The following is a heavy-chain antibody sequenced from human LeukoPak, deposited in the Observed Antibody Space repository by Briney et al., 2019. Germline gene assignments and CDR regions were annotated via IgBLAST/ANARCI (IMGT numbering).Heavy chain of an antibody. CDR3: ARSAGGKYYDSSVTRRPDAFDI. Sequence: SETLSLTCTVSGDSISSSNCYWGWIRQPPGKGLEWIGSIYFSGGTYYNASLKSRVTISVDTSKNQFSLKLSSVTAADTAVYYCARSAGGKYYDSSVTRRPDAFDIWGQGTMVTVSS. J-gene: IGHJ3*02. D-gene: IGHD3-22*01. CDR1: GDSISSSNCY. CDR2: IYFSGGT. V-gene: IGHV4-39*01.